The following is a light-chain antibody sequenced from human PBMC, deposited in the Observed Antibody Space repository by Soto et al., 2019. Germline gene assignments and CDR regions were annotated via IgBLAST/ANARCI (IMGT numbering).Light chain of an antibody. Sequence: EILLTQSPDTLSLSPGERATLSCRAAQSVGTRLAWYQHKTGQAPRLLISGASSRATGIPDRFTGSGSGTDFTLTISSLEPEDFAVYYCQQRSNWPPITFGQGTRLEIK. J-gene: IGKJ5*01. CDR1: QSVGTR. V-gene: IGKV3-11*01. CDR2: GAS. CDR3: QQRSNWPPIT.